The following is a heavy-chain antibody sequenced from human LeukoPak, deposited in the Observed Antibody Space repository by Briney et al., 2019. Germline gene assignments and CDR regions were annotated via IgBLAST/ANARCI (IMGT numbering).Heavy chain of an antibody. CDR2: IYPGDSDT. CDR1: GYSFTSYW. CDR3: ARRGTYYDFWSGYPFDY. Sequence: GESLKISCKGSGYSFTSYWIGWVRQMPGKGLEWMGIIYPGDSDTRYSPSFQGQVTFSADKSISTAYLQWSSLKASDTAMYYCARRGTYYDFWSGYPFDYWGQGTLVTVSS. J-gene: IGHJ4*02. V-gene: IGHV5-51*01. D-gene: IGHD3-3*01.